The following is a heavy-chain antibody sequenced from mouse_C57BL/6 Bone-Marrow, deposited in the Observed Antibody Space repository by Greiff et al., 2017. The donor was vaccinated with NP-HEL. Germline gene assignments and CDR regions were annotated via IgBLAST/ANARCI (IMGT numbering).Heavy chain of an antibody. CDR2: INPNNGGT. V-gene: IGHV1-26*01. J-gene: IGHJ3*01. CDR3: ARGTGTAWFAY. Sequence: EVQLQQSGPELVKPGASVKISCKASGYTFNDYYMNWVKQSHGKSLEWIGDINPNNGGTRYNQKFKGKATLTVDKSSSTAYMELRSLTSEDSAVYYCARGTGTAWFAYWGQGTLVTVSA. D-gene: IGHD4-1*01. CDR1: GYTFNDYY.